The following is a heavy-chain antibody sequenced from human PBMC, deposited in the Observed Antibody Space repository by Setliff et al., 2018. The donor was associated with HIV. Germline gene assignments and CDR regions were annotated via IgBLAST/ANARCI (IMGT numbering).Heavy chain of an antibody. V-gene: IGHV4-39*01. J-gene: IGHJ4*02. CDR2: IYHTGST. Sequence: SETLSLTCTVSGGSINSTSYYWGWIRQPPGNGLEWIGSIYHTGSTYYKPSLKSRFTISVDTSKNQFSLRLSYVAAGDTAVYYCARSIVPVASGYYYFEYWGQGTLVTVSS. CDR3: ARSIVPVASGYYYFEY. D-gene: IGHD3-3*01. CDR1: GGSINSTSYY.